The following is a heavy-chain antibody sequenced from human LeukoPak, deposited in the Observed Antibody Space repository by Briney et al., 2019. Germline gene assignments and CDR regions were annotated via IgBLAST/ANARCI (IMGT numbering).Heavy chain of an antibody. V-gene: IGHV3-53*01. D-gene: IGHD1-14*01. CDR2: LYSDGNT. CDR1: GFTVITND. CDR3: ARGVEPLAANTLAY. Sequence: GGSLRLSCAASGFTVITNDMTWVRQAPGKGLEWVSVLYSDGNTKYADSVQGRFTISRDNSKNTLYLEMNSLSTDDTAVYYCARGVEPLAANTLAYWGQETLVTVSS. J-gene: IGHJ4*02.